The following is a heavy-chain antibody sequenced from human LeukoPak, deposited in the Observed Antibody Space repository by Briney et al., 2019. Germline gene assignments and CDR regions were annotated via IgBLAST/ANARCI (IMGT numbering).Heavy chain of an antibody. CDR1: GFTFSSYE. CDR2: ISSSGSTI. D-gene: IGHD1-26*01. CDR3: ARLVYSGIDFDY. V-gene: IGHV3-48*03. J-gene: IGHJ4*02. Sequence: PGGSLRLSCAASGFTFSSYEMNWVRQAPGKGLEWVSYISSSGSTIYYAYSVKGRFTISRDTAKNSLYLQMNSLRAEDTAVYYCARLVYSGIDFDYWGQGTRVTVSS.